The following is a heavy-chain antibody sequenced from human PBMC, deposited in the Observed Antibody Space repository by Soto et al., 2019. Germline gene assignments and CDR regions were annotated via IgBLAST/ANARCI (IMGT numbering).Heavy chain of an antibody. D-gene: IGHD6-13*01. J-gene: IGHJ4*02. CDR2: ISAYNGNT. CDR1: GYTFATYG. CDR3: ARSGPAAPGIFEY. V-gene: IGHV1-18*01. Sequence: QVQLVQSGAEVKKPGASVKVSCKASGYTFATYGISWVRQAPGQPLEWMGWISAYNGNTNYAQNLXXRXXMTTDTSTSTAYMEVRSLRSDDTAVYYCARSGPAAPGIFEYWGQGTLVTVSS.